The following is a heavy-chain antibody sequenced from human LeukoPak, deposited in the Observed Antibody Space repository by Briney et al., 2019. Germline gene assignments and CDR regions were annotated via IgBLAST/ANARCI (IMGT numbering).Heavy chain of an antibody. CDR1: GVSFSDNY. CDR2: INHSGST. V-gene: IGHV4-34*01. J-gene: IGHJ5*02. D-gene: IGHD5-18*01. Sequence: PSETLSLTCAVYGVSFSDNYWSWIRQPPGKGLEWIGEINHSGSTNYNPSLKSRVTISVDTSKNQFSPKLSSVTAADTAVYYCARVSPRGYSYGYRGWFDPWGQGTLVTVSS. CDR3: ARVSPRGYSYGYRGWFDP.